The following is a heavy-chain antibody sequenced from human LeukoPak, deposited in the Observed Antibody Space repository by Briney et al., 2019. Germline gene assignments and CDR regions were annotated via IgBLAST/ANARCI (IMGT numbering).Heavy chain of an antibody. CDR3: AKGYCGSTNCYGDY. Sequence: GGSLRLSCAASGFTFSTYAMSWVRQAPGKGLEWVSGISGSDGSTYYADSVKGRFTISRDNSKNTLYLQMNSPRAEDTAVYYCAKGYCGSTNCYGDYWGQGTLVTVSS. V-gene: IGHV3-23*01. D-gene: IGHD2-2*01. J-gene: IGHJ4*02. CDR1: GFTFSTYA. CDR2: ISGSDGST.